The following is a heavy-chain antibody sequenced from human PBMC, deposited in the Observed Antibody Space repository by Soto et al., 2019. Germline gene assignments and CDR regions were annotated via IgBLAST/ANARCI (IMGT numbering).Heavy chain of an antibody. Sequence: GGSLRLSCAASGFTFDDYGISWVRQAPGKGLEWVSGINWNGGSTGYADSVKGRFTISRDNAKNSPYLQMNSLRAEDTALYHCARGACSGGSCYSQYYYYYYMDVWGKGTTVTVSS. J-gene: IGHJ6*03. CDR2: INWNGGST. CDR3: ARGACSGGSCYSQYYYYYYMDV. D-gene: IGHD2-15*01. V-gene: IGHV3-20*01. CDR1: GFTFDDYG.